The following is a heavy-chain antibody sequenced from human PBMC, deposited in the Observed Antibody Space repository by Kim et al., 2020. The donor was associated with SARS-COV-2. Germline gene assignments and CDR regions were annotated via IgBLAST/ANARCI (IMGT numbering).Heavy chain of an antibody. V-gene: IGHV4-59*01. D-gene: IGHD3-10*01. CDR3: ASYYYGSGSRI. J-gene: IGHJ3*02. Sequence: SNPPHKSRVTISVDTSKNQFSLRLSSVTAADTAVYYCASYYYGSGSRIWGQGTMVTVSS.